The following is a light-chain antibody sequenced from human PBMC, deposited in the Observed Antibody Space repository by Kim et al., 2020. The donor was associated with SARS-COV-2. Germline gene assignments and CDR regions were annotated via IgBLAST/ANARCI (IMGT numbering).Light chain of an antibody. CDR2: ATS. CDR3: LQYYDYPLT. J-gene: IGKJ4*01. Sequence: AIQMTQSPSSLSASVGDRVTITCRASQGIRNDLGWYQQKPGRAPNLLIYATSTLQSGVPSRFSGSGSGTDFTLTISSLQPEDVATYYCLQYYDYPLTFRGRTKVDI. CDR1: QGIRND. V-gene: IGKV1-6*01.